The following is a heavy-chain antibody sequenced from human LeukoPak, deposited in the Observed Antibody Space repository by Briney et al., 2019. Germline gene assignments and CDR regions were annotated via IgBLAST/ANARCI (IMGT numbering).Heavy chain of an antibody. CDR1: GDSVSSNSAA. J-gene: IGHJ3*02. CDR2: TYYRSQWYN. CDR3: ARANNDACDI. V-gene: IGHV6-1*01. Sequence: SQTLSLTCAISGDSVSSNSAAWNWIRQSPSRGFERLGRTYYRSQWYNDYAVSVKSRITFNSDTSKNQFSLQLNSVTPEDTAVYYCARANNDACDIWGQGTMVTVSS. D-gene: IGHD2-8*01.